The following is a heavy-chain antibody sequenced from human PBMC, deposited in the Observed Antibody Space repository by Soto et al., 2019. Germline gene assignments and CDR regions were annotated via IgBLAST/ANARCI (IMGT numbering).Heavy chain of an antibody. CDR1: GGSFSGYY. D-gene: IGHD3-3*01. J-gene: IGHJ4*02. V-gene: IGHV4-34*01. CDR2: INHSGST. CDR3: ARTHYDFWSGYYSAFDY. Sequence: SETLSLTCAVYGGSFSGYYWSWIRQPPGKGLEWIGEINHSGSTNYNPSLKSRVTISVDTSKNQFSLKLSSVTAADTAVYYCARTHYDFWSGYYSAFDYWGQGALVTVSS.